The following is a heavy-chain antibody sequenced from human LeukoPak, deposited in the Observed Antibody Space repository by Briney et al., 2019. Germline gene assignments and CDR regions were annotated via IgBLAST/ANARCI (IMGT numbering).Heavy chain of an antibody. CDR3: ARDNIVVVVAATSYAFDI. CDR2: IGAYNGNT. D-gene: IGHD2-15*01. V-gene: IGHV1-18*01. CDR1: GYTFTSYG. Sequence: ASVKVSCKASGYTFTSYGISWVRQAPGQGLEWMGWIGAYNGNTNYAQKLQGRVTMTTDTSTSTAYMELRSLRSDDTAVYYCARDNIVVVVAATSYAFDIWGQGTMVTVSS. J-gene: IGHJ3*02.